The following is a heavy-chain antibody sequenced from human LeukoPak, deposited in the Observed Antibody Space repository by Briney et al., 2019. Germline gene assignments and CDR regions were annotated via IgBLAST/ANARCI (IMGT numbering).Heavy chain of an antibody. D-gene: IGHD3-3*01. CDR2: INAGNGNT. Sequence: GASVKVSCKASGYTFTSYAMHWVRQAPGQRLEWMGWINAGNGNTKYSQKFQGRVTITRDTSASTAYMELSSLRSEDTAVYYCARDPPDFWSGYPRYYFDYWGQGTLVTVSS. CDR3: ARDPPDFWSGYPRYYFDY. CDR1: GYTFTSYA. V-gene: IGHV1-3*01. J-gene: IGHJ4*02.